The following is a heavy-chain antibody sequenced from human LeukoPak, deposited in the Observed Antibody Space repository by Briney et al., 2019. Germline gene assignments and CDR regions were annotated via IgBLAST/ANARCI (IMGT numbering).Heavy chain of an antibody. CDR2: INTNTGNP. D-gene: IGHD2-15*01. V-gene: IGHV7-4-1*02. CDR3: ASSYCSGGHCYPQQTVYYFDF. Sequence: ASVKVSCKASGYRMMYYGISWVRQAPGQGLEWMGWINTNTGNPTYAQGFTGRFVFSLDTSVSTAYLQISNLKAEDTAVYYCASSYCSGGHCYPQQTVYYFDFWGQGTLVTVSS. CDR1: GYRMMYYG. J-gene: IGHJ4*02.